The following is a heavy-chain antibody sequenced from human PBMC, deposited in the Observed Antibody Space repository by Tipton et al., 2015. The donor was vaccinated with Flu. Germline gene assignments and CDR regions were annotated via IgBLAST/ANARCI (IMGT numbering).Heavy chain of an antibody. J-gene: IGHJ3*02. V-gene: IGHV4-38-2*01. D-gene: IGHD4-17*01. CDR3: ARGDYGDYDHEADAFDI. Sequence: TLSLTCAVSGDSIRNDYFWGWIRQPPGKGLEWIATIHRSGSTKYNPSLKSRVTISVDTSKNQFYLEMSSVTAADAAMYYCARGDYGDYDHEADAFDIWGQGTLVTVSA. CDR2: IHRSGST. CDR1: GDSIRNDYF.